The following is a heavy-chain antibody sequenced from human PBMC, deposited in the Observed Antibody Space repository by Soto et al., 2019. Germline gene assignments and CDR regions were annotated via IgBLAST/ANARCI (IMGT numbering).Heavy chain of an antibody. V-gene: IGHV4-31*03. CDR2: IFHSGSA. CDR1: GGSINSASYY. D-gene: IGHD3-22*01. CDR3: ARLRDYYHTSGYPQGFYFDY. J-gene: IGHJ4*02. Sequence: HVQLQESGPGLVNPSQTLALTCSVSGGSINSASYYWSWVRQRPGKGLEWIGHIFHSGSAYYNAFLKPRLSISVYTSKNQFSLKLNSVTAADTAVYYCARLRDYYHTSGYPQGFYFDYWGQGTLVIVSS.